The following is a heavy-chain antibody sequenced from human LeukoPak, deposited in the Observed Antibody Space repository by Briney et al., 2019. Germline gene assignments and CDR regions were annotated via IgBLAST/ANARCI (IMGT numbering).Heavy chain of an antibody. CDR3: AREDIVVVPAAMPGNIYYYYGMDV. D-gene: IGHD2-2*01. V-gene: IGHV4-39*07. CDR2: IYYSGST. Sequence: SETLSLTCTVSGGSISSSSYYWGWIRQPPGKGLEWIGSIYYSGSTYYNPSLKSRVTISVDTSKNQFSLKLSSVTAADTAVYYCAREDIVVVPAAMPGNIYYYYGMDVWGQGTTVTVSS. CDR1: GGSISSSSYY. J-gene: IGHJ6*02.